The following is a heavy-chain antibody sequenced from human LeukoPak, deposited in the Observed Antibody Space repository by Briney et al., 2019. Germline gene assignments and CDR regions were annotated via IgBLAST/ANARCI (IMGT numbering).Heavy chain of an antibody. V-gene: IGHV3-74*01. Sequence: GGSLRLSCAASGFTFSSYWMHWVRQAPGKGLVWVSRMNTDGSSTSYADSVKGRFTISRDNAKNTLYLQMNSLRAEDTAVYYCARAGGYYYYDSAFDNWGQGTLVTVSS. CDR1: GFTFSSYW. CDR3: ARAGGYYYYDSAFDN. CDR2: MNTDGSST. D-gene: IGHD3-22*01. J-gene: IGHJ4*02.